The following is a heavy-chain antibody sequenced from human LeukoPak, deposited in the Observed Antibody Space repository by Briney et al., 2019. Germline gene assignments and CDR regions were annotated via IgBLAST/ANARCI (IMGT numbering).Heavy chain of an antibody. CDR2: IYYSGST. J-gene: IGHJ4*02. D-gene: IGHD3-10*01. V-gene: IGHV4-59*08. CDR3: ERSRWGDHQSPDY. Sequence: SETLSLTCTVSGGSISSYYWSWIRQPPGKGLEWIGYIYYSGSTNYNPSLKSRVTISVDTSKNQFSLKLSSVTAADTAVYYCERSRWGDHQSPDYWGQGTLVTVSS. CDR1: GGSISSYY.